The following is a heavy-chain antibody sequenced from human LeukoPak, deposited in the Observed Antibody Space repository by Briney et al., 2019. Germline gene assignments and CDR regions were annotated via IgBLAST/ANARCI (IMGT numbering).Heavy chain of an antibody. CDR2: VKSDASHT. J-gene: IGHJ4*02. CDR1: GSTLSRYW. V-gene: IGHV3-74*01. D-gene: IGHD3-10*01. CDR3: TTGIGNYYYY. Sequence: GGSLRLSCAASGSTLSRYWMHWVRQAPGEGVVWVSGVKSDASHTIYADSVKCPFTISRDNAKNTLYLQMDSLRAEDTAVYYCTTGIGNYYYYWGQGTLVTVAS.